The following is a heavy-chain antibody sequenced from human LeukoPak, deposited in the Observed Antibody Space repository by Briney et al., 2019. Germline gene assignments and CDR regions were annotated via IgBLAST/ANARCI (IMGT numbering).Heavy chain of an antibody. D-gene: IGHD1-26*01. CDR2: IYYSGST. V-gene: IGHV4-59*08. CDR1: GGSISSYY. Sequence: SETLSLTCTVSGGSISSYYWSWVRQPPGKGLEWIGYIYYSGSTNYSPSLKSRVTISVDTSKNQFSLKLSSVTAADTAVYYCATGSDTPFDYWGQGTLVTVSS. CDR3: ATGSDTPFDY. J-gene: IGHJ4*02.